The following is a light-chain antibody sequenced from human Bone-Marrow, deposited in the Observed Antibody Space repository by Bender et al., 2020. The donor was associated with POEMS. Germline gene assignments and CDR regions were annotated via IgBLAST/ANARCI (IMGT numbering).Light chain of an antibody. V-gene: IGLV2-23*02. Sequence: QSALTQPASVSGSPGQSITISCTGTSSDVGSYNLVSWYQQHPGKAPKFIIYEDNKRPSGVSNRFSGSKSGHTASLTISGLQVEDEADYYCCSYAGRSTFVIFGGGTKLTVL. CDR1: SSDVGSYNL. CDR3: CSYAGRSTFVI. CDR2: EDN. J-gene: IGLJ2*01.